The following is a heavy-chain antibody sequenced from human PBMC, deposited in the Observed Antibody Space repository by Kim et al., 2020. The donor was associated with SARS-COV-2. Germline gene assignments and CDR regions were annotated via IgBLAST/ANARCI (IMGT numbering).Heavy chain of an antibody. J-gene: IGHJ4*02. CDR1: GGSVSSGSYY. D-gene: IGHD6-19*01. Sequence: SETLSFTCTVSGGSVSSGSYYWSWIRQPPGNGLEWIGYIYYSGSTNYNPSLKSRVTISVDTSKNQFSLKLSSVTAADTAVYYCARAGISWYIGIAVAVHLDYWGQGTLVTVSA. V-gene: IGHV4-61*01. CDR2: IYYSGST. CDR3: ARAGISWYIGIAVAVHLDY.